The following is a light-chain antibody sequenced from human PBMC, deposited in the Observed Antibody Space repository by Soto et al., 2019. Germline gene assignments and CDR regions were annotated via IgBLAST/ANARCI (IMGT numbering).Light chain of an antibody. Sequence: QSVLTQPPSPSATPGQRVTISCSGSSSNIGSNTVNWYQQLPGTAPKLLIYNNNQRPSGVPDRFSGSKSGTSASLAISGLQSEDEADYYCAAWDDSLNGLVFGTGTKLTVL. CDR2: NNN. V-gene: IGLV1-44*01. CDR3: AAWDDSLNGLV. CDR1: SSNIGSNT. J-gene: IGLJ1*01.